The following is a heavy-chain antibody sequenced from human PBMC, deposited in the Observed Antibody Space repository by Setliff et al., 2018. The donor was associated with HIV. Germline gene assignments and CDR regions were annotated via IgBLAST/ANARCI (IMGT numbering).Heavy chain of an antibody. CDR1: GRSLSGYY. D-gene: IGHD3-3*01. CDR3: ARGVNPTYYDFWSGNYMRKYYYYYMDV. CDR2: INQSGST. J-gene: IGHJ6*03. Sequence: SETLSLTCAVYGRSLSGYYWGWIRQPPGKGLEWIGEINQSGSTNYNPSLKSRVTISVDTSKNQFSLKLSSVTAADTAVYYCARGVNPTYYDFWSGNYMRKYYYYYMDVWGKGTTVTVSS. V-gene: IGHV4-34*01.